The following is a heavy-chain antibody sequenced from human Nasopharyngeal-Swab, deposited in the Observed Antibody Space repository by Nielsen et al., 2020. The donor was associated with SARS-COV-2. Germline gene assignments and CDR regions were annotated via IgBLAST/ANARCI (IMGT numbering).Heavy chain of an antibody. CDR1: GFTFDDYA. CDR2: ISWNSGSI. CDR3: AKLPEYYYGSGNDY. V-gene: IGHV3-9*01. Sequence: SLKISCAASGFTFDDYAMHWVRQAPGKGLEWVSGISWNSGSIGYADSVKGRFTISRDNAENSLYLQMNSLRAEDTALYYCAKLPEYYYGSGNDYWGQGTLVTVSS. J-gene: IGHJ4*02. D-gene: IGHD3-10*01.